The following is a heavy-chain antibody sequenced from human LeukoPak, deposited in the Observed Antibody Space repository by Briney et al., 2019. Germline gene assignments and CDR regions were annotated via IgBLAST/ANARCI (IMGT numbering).Heavy chain of an antibody. CDR3: ARDRYCSGD. D-gene: IGHD2-15*01. J-gene: IGHJ4*02. CDR2: INDGGSEI. CDR1: GFTFSSYR. Sequence: GGSLRLSCAASGFTFSSYRMSWVRQAPGKGLEWVSNINDGGSEIYYVGSVKGRFTISRDNAKNSLYLQMNSLRDEDTAVYYCARDRYCSGDWGQGTLVTVSS. V-gene: IGHV3-7*03.